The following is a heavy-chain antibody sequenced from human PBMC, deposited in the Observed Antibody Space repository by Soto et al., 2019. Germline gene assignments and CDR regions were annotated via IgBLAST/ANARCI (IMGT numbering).Heavy chain of an antibody. CDR3: TRVGGGDTAYYYMDV. CDR1: GFTFSDSA. V-gene: IGHV3-73*01. Sequence: EVQLVESGGGLVQPGGSLKLSCEASGFTFSDSAIHWVRQASGKGLEWVGRIRTIANNYATVYGASVKGRFTISRDDSKNTAYLQMNSLKTEDTAVYYYTRVGGGDTAYYYMDVWGKGSTVTVSS. D-gene: IGHD2-21*02. CDR2: IRTIANNYAT. J-gene: IGHJ6*03.